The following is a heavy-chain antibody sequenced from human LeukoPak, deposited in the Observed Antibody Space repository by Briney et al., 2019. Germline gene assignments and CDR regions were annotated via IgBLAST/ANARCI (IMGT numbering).Heavy chain of an antibody. Sequence: SETLSLTCAVYGGSFSGYSWTWIRQPPGKGLEWIGEIKDSGSPTFNPSLKSRVTMSVDTSNNQFSVRLSSLTAADTAVYYCARGRFSGLPRATTSQFDYWGQGTLVIVSS. CDR1: GGSFSGYS. J-gene: IGHJ4*02. CDR3: ARGRFSGLPRATTSQFDY. CDR2: IKDSGSP. D-gene: IGHD6-19*01. V-gene: IGHV4-34*01.